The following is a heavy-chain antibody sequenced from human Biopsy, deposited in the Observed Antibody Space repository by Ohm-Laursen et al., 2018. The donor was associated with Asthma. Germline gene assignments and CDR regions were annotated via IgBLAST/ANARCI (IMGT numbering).Heavy chain of an antibody. D-gene: IGHD5-12*01. CDR2: LIPVLGTP. J-gene: IGHJ6*02. Sequence: GASVKVSCKASGGSFSNFAFSWVRQAPGQGLEWMGGLIPVLGTPDHAQMFEGRVTITADESTSTAYMELSSLSSEDTAVYYCARGYSGSDRIVYYYSGLEVWGQGTTVTVSS. V-gene: IGHV1-69*13. CDR1: GGSFSNFA. CDR3: ARGYSGSDRIVYYYSGLEV.